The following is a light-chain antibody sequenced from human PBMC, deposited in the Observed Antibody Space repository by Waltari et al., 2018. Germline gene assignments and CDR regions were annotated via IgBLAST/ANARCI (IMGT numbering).Light chain of an antibody. Sequence: DIQMTQSPSNLSASVGDRVTITCRVSENIDNWLAWYQQRPGEAPNLLIFYASTLEKGVPSRFSGSGSGTEFTLTISSLQPDDFATYYCQHYSASSFTFGGGTKLEIK. CDR1: ENIDNW. V-gene: IGKV1-5*01. CDR2: YAS. J-gene: IGKJ4*01. CDR3: QHYSASSFT.